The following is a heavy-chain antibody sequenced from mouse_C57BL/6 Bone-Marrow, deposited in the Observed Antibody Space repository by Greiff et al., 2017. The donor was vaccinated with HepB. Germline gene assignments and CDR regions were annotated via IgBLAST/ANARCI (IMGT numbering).Heavy chain of an antibody. CDR1: GFNIKDDY. J-gene: IGHJ4*01. D-gene: IGHD1-1*01. CDR3: TTTGRTVVAPYAMDY. Sequence: EVKLMESGAELVRPGASVKLSCTASGFNIKDDYMHWVKQRPEQGLEWIGWIDPENGDTEYASKFQGKATITADTSSNTAYLQLSSLTSEDTAVYYCTTTGRTVVAPYAMDYWGQGTSVTVSS. V-gene: IGHV14-4*01. CDR2: IDPENGDT.